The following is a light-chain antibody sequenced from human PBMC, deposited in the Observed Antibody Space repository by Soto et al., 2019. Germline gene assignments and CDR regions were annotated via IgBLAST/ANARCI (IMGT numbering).Light chain of an antibody. J-gene: IGKJ4*01. CDR2: KAS. Sequence: HLAQSSSTLSPPLGGTITITRRARQSINTWLDWYQQRPGKAPKLLIYKASSLEGGVPSRFSGSGSGTEFTLTISSLQPDDFGTYYCQQYDTSPFTFGRGTKVDIK. V-gene: IGKV1-5*03. CDR1: QSINTW. CDR3: QQYDTSPFT.